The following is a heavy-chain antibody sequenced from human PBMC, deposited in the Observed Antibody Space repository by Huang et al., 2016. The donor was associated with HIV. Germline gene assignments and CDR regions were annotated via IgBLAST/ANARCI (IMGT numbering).Heavy chain of an antibody. Sequence: QVHLHQWGAGLLKPSETLSLTCAVYGGSFSSYYWNWIRQSPGKGLEWIGQINHRGTTTYNPSLKGRVTMSVDTSKNQFSLKLNAVTAADTAVYYCAREIMISFGGPFDPWGQGTLVTVSS. V-gene: IGHV4-34*01. CDR3: AREIMISFGGPFDP. D-gene: IGHD3-16*01. J-gene: IGHJ5*02. CDR1: GGSFSSYY. CDR2: INHRGTT.